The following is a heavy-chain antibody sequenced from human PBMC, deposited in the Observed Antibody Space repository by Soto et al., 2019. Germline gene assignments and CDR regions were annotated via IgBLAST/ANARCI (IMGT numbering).Heavy chain of an antibody. CDR2: SSGYNGNT. V-gene: IGHV1-18*01. CDR3: ARDKGAYCGGDCYSTWFDP. CDR1: GYTFTSYG. J-gene: IGHJ5*02. Sequence: QVQLVQSGAEVKKPGASVKVSSKASGYTFTSYGISWVRQAPGQGLEWMGWSSGYNGNTNYAQKLQGRVTMTTDTSTSTAYMELRSLRSDDTAVYSCARDKGAYCGGDCYSTWFDPWCQGTLVTVSS. D-gene: IGHD2-21*02.